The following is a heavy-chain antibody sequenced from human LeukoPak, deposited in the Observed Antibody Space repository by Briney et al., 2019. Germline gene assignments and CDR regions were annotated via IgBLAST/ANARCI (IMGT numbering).Heavy chain of an antibody. V-gene: IGHV3-23*01. CDR1: GFTFSSYA. D-gene: IGHD3-22*01. CDR2: ISGSGGST. J-gene: IGHJ4*02. CDR3: ASRRNYYYDSSGYSGEVDY. Sequence: GGSLRLSCAASGFTFSSYAMSWVRQAPGKGLEWVSAISGSGGSTYYADSVKGRFTISRDNSKNTLYLQMNSLRAEDTAVYCCASRRNYYYDSSGYSGEVDYWGQGTLVTVSS.